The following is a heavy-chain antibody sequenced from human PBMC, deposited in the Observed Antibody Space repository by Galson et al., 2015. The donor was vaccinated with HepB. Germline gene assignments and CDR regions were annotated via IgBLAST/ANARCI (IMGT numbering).Heavy chain of an antibody. Sequence: SLRLSCAASRFTYNSYGMHWVRQGPGKGLEWVAFIRNDGSDKIYADSVKGRFTISRDNSKNTLYLQMNSLRAEDTSVYYCAKELSNSFRSVESWGQGTLVIVSS. CDR1: RFTYNSYG. V-gene: IGHV3-30*02. CDR3: AKELSNSFRSVES. J-gene: IGHJ1*01. CDR2: IRNDGSDK. D-gene: IGHD6-13*01.